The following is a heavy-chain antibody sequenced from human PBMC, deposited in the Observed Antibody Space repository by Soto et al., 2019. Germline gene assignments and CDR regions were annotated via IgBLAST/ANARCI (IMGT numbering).Heavy chain of an antibody. V-gene: IGHV1-2*04. CDR2: INPNSGGT. Sequence: QVQLVQSGAEVKKPGASVKVPCKASGYTFTGYYMHWVRQAPGQGLEWMGWINPNSGGTNYAQKFQGWVTMTRDTSISTAYMELSRLRSDDTAVYYCARDPGGSDFVSGLRYNWNYGKGPFDYWGQGTLVTVSS. CDR3: ARDPGGSDFVSGLRYNWNYGKGPFDY. CDR1: GYTFTGYY. D-gene: IGHD1-7*01. J-gene: IGHJ4*02.